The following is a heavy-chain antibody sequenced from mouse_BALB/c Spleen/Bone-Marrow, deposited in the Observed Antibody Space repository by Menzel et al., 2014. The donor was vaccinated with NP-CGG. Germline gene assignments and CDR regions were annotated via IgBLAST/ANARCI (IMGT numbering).Heavy chain of an antibody. D-gene: IGHD1-1*02. CDR2: IIPSSGYT. J-gene: IGHJ3*01. CDR1: GYTFTRYT. CDR3: ARERGSYPFAY. V-gene: IGHV1-4*01. Sequence: QVQLQQSGAELARPGASVKMSCQASGYTFTRYTMHWEKQRPGQGLEWIGYIIPSSGYTNYNQKFKDKATLTADKSSSTAYMQLSSLTSEDSAVYYCARERGSYPFAYWGQGTLVTVSA.